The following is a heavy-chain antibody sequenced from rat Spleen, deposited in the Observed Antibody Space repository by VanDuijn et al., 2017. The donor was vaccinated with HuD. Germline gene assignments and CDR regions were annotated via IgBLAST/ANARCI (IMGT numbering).Heavy chain of an antibody. V-gene: IGHV5-29*01. CDR2: ISYGDSSGHSST. CDR1: GLTFSDYG. Sequence: EVELVESGGGLVQPGRSLKLSCAASGLTFSDYGMAWVRQAPTKGLEWVATISYGDSSGHSSTYYRDSVKGRFTISRDNAENTVYLQMNSLRSEDTATYYCAKDRGNSGYNYFDYWGQGVMVTVSS. D-gene: IGHD4-3*01. CDR3: AKDRGNSGYNYFDY. J-gene: IGHJ2*01.